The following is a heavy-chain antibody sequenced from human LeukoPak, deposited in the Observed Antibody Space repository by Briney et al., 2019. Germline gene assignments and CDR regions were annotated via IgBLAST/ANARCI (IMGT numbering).Heavy chain of an antibody. Sequence: ASVKVSCKASGYTFTSYGISWVRQAPGQGLEWMGWISAYNGNTNYAQKLQGRVTMTTDTSTSTAYMELRSLRSDDTAVYYCAREISGYCSGGSCQRGYFDYWGQGTLVTVSS. D-gene: IGHD2-15*01. CDR3: AREISGYCSGGSCQRGYFDY. CDR1: GYTFTSYG. J-gene: IGHJ4*02. CDR2: ISAYNGNT. V-gene: IGHV1-18*01.